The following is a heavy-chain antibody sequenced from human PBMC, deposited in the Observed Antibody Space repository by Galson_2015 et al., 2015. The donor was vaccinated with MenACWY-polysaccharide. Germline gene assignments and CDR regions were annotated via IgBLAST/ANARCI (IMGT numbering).Heavy chain of an antibody. CDR2: ISGSGGNT. Sequence: SLRLSCAASGFIFSNYAVSWVRLAPGKGLEWVSAISGSGGNTYYAASVKGRFTISRDNSKNTVFLQMNSLRAEDTAVYYCGKAPVVAASPKYYYYYGMDVWGRGTTVTVSS. D-gene: IGHD2-15*01. CDR1: GFIFSNYA. J-gene: IGHJ6*02. V-gene: IGHV3-23*01. CDR3: GKAPVVAASPKYYYYYGMDV.